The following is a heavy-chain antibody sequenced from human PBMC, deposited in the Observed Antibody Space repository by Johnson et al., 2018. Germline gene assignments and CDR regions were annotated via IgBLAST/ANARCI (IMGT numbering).Heavy chain of an antibody. J-gene: IGHJ1*01. D-gene: IGHD3-22*01. CDR1: GGTFSSYA. CDR3: ARSAYYYHTGYFQH. CDR2: IIGMFGTA. V-gene: IGHV1-69*12. Sequence: VQLVQSGAEVKKPGSSVKVSCKTSGGTFSSYAFSWVRQAPGQGLEWMGGIIGMFGTAHYAQKFQCRVTITADEFTSTAYMELSILTSEDTAGYYCARSAYYYHTGYFQHWGQGTLVTVSS.